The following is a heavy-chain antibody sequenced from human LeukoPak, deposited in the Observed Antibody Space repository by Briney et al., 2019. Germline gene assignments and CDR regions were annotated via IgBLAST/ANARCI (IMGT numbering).Heavy chain of an antibody. D-gene: IGHD5-18*01. CDR2: IRYDGSNK. J-gene: IGHJ4*02. CDR3: AKDGVTQLWLSNFDY. CDR1: GFTFSSYG. V-gene: IGHV3-30*02. Sequence: PGGSLRLSCAASGFTFSSYGMHWVRQAPGKGLEWVAFIRYDGSNKYYADSVKGRFTISRDNSKNTLYLQMNSLRAEDTAVYYCAKDGVTQLWLSNFDYWGQGTLVTVSS.